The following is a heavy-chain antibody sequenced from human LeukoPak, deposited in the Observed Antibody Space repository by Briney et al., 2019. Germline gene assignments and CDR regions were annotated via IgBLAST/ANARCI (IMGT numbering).Heavy chain of an antibody. CDR2: ISAYNGNR. CDR1: GYNFSNYG. Sequence: GASVTVSCTASGYNFSNYGISWVRQAPGQGLEWMGWISAYNGNRASEQNLQGRFTMTTDISTTTAYMELRSLTFDDTAVYYCARVGRGSHAVAGTGGDYWGRGTLVTVSS. D-gene: IGHD6-19*01. V-gene: IGHV1-18*04. J-gene: IGHJ4*02. CDR3: ARVGRGSHAVAGTGGDY.